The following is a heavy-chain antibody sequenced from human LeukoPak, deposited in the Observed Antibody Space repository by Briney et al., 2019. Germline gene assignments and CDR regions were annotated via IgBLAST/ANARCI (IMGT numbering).Heavy chain of an antibody. CDR3: ARTIFGGYCSSTSCYAGGYFDY. V-gene: IGHV3-21*01. CDR2: ISSSSSYI. J-gene: IGHJ4*02. D-gene: IGHD2-2*03. CDR1: GITFSSYS. Sequence: GGSLRLSCAASGITFSSYSMYWVRQAPGKGLEWVSSISSSSSYIYYADSVKGRFTISSDNVKNSLYLQMNSLRAEDTAVYYCARTIFGGYCSSTSCYAGGYFDYWGQGTRVTVSS.